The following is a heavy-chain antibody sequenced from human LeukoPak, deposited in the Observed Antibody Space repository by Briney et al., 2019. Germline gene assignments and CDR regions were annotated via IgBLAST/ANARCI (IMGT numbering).Heavy chain of an antibody. V-gene: IGHV4-30-4*01. CDR1: GGSISSGDYY. D-gene: IGHD2-15*01. J-gene: IGHJ6*02. CDR3: ARSRYCSGGSCYSPYYYYGMDV. Sequence: PSQTLSLTCTVSGGSISSGDYYWSWIRQPPGKGLEWIGYIYYSGSTYYNPSLKSRVTISVDTSKNQFSLKLSSVTAADTAVYYCARSRYCSGGSCYSPYYYYGMDVWGQGTTVTVSS. CDR2: IYYSGST.